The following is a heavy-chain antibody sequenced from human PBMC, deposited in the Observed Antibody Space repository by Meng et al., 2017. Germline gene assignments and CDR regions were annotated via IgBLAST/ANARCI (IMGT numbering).Heavy chain of an antibody. CDR1: GYTFTGYY. V-gene: IGHV1-2*06. D-gene: IGHD3-16*01. Sequence: QVQLGQSGVGVKKPGASVKVSCKASGYTFTGYYMHWVQQAPGQGLEWMGRINPNSGGTNYAQKFQGRVTMTRDTSISTAYMELSRLRSDDTAVYYCARSERYVLGFDYWGQGTLVTVSS. CDR3: ARSERYVLGFDY. J-gene: IGHJ4*02. CDR2: INPNSGGT.